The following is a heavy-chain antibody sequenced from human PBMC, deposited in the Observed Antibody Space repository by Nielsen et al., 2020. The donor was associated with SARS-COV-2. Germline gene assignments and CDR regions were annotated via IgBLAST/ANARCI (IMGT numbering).Heavy chain of an antibody. D-gene: IGHD4-17*01. Sequence: GGSLRLSCAASGFTFDDYAMHWVRQAPGKGLEWVSGISWNSGSIGYADSVKGRFTISRDNAENTLFLQMHSLRVEDTGVYYCASVYASLQGAPPAVHYGDYYYMDVWGKGTTVTVSS. V-gene: IGHV3-9*01. CDR3: ASVYASLQGAPPAVHYGDYYYMDV. J-gene: IGHJ6*03. CDR2: ISWNSGSI. CDR1: GFTFDDYA.